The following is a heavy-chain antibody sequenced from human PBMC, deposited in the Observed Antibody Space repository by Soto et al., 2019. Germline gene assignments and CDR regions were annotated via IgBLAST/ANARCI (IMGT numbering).Heavy chain of an antibody. Sequence: PSETQSLTCTVSGGSISSYYWSWIRQPPGKGLEWIGYIYYSGSTNYNPSLKSRVTISVDTSKNQFSLKLSSVTAADTAVYYCARGITMVRGPKVLYYYYYMDVWGKGTTVTVSS. CDR1: GGSISSYY. V-gene: IGHV4-59*01. J-gene: IGHJ6*03. CDR2: IYYSGST. D-gene: IGHD3-10*01. CDR3: ARGITMVRGPKVLYYYYYMDV.